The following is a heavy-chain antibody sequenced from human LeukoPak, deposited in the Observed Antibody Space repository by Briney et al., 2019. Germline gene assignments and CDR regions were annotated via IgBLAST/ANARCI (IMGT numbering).Heavy chain of an antibody. V-gene: IGHV7-4-1*02. D-gene: IGHD3-10*01. Sequence: ASVKVSCKASGYTSTSYAMNWVRQAPGQGLEWMGWINTNTGNPTYAQGFTGRFVFSLDTSVSTAYLQISSLKDEDTAVYYCARDRGVRGVISSPGSMDVWGKGNTVTVSS. CDR2: INTNTGNP. CDR3: ARDRGVRGVISSPGSMDV. CDR1: GYTSTSYA. J-gene: IGHJ6*04.